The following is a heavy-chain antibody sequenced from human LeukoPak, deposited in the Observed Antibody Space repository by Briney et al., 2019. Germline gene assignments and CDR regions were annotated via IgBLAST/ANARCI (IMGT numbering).Heavy chain of an antibody. D-gene: IGHD2-15*01. J-gene: IGHJ4*02. V-gene: IGHV1-69*04. Sequence: SVKVSCKASGGTFSSYAISWVRQAPGQGLEWMGRIIPILGIANYAQKFQGRVTITADKSTSTAYMELSSLRSEDTAVDYCARGGIGVVAAVAFDYWGQGTLVTVSS. CDR3: ARGGIGVVAAVAFDY. CDR1: GGTFSSYA. CDR2: IIPILGIA.